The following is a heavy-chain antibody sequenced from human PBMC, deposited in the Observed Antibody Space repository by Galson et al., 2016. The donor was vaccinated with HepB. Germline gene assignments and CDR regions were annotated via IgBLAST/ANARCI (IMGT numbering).Heavy chain of an antibody. CDR3: ARDNCINAICYTGWFDS. Sequence: SLRLSCAASGFTFSTYNMNWVRQAPGKGLEWVSSISYNIYYAASVRGRFTISRDNAKNSLFLQMNSLRVEDTAVYYCARDNCINAICYTGWFDSWGQGTLVTVSA. CDR1: GFTFSTYN. J-gene: IGHJ5*01. CDR2: ISYNI. D-gene: IGHD2-8*01. V-gene: IGHV3-21*01.